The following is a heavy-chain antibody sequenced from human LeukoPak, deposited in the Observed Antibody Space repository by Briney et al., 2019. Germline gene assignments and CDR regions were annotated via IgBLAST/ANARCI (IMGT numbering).Heavy chain of an antibody. Sequence: GGSLRLSCAASGFTFSNYGVHWVRQAPGKGLEWVAVISYDGSNKYYADSVKGRFTISRDNSNNTLYLQMNSLRAEDTAVYYCAKDYSLSGRRGYFDLWGRGALVTVSS. CDR3: AKDYSLSGRRGYFDL. D-gene: IGHD3-10*01. V-gene: IGHV3-30*18. CDR1: GFTFSNYG. CDR2: ISYDGSNK. J-gene: IGHJ2*01.